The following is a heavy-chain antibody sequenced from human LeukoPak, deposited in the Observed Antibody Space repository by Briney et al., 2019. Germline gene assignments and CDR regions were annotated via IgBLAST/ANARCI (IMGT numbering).Heavy chain of an antibody. D-gene: IGHD4-17*01. CDR3: ARGGTTVTPKNFDY. CDR1: GFTFSSYW. J-gene: IGHJ4*02. CDR2: IKQDGSQK. Sequence: GGSLRLSCVGSGFTFSSYWMSWVRQARGKGLEWVANIKQDGSQKYYVDSVKGRFTISRDNDNNSLNLQMNSPRAEDTAVYYCARGGTTVTPKNFDYWGQGTLVTVSS. V-gene: IGHV3-7*01.